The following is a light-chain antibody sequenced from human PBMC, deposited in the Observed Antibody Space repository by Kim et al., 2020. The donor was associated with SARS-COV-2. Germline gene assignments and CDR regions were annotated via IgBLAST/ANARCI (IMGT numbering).Light chain of an antibody. J-gene: IGKJ1*01. CDR1: QSINNN. V-gene: IGKV3-20*01. Sequence: LYPRERATLSCRASQSINNNLAWYQQIPGQAPRLLLYGASYRATGIADRFSGSGSGTDFTLTISRLEPEDFAVYYCQQYATSGRTFGQGTKVDIK. CDR3: QQYATSGRT. CDR2: GAS.